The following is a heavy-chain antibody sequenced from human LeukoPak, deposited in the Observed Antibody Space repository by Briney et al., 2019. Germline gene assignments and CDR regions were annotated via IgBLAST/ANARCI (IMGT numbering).Heavy chain of an antibody. Sequence: PGGPLRLSCAASGFTFSGPVMHWVRQASGKGLEWVGRIRSKTNSYATAYAASVNGRFTISRDDSKNTAYLQMNSLKTEDTAVYYCTRQDCSAGPCSFVDYWCQGTLVTVSS. D-gene: IGHD2-15*01. CDR3: TRQDCSAGPCSFVDY. CDR2: IRSKTNSYAT. V-gene: IGHV3-73*01. J-gene: IGHJ4*02. CDR1: GFTFSGPV.